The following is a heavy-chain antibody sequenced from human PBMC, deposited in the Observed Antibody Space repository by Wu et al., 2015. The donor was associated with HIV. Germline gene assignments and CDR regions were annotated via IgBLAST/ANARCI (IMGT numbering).Heavy chain of an antibody. Sequence: QVQLVQSGPEVKNPGASVKVSCKAFGYTFTSYGVSWVRQAPGQGLEWMGWISADNINTHYAQKLQGRVTLTTDTSTSTAYMELRSLRSDDTAVYYCARGIAVTPMANWFDPVGPGNPG. CDR2: ISADNINT. J-gene: IGHJ5*02. V-gene: IGHV1-18*01. CDR3: ARGIAVTPMANWFDP. CDR1: GYTFTSYG. D-gene: IGHD6-19*01.